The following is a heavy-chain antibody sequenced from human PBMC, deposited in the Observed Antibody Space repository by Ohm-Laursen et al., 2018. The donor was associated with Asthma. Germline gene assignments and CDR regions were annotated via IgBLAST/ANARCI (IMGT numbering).Heavy chain of an antibody. CDR1: GDSIGSDDYY. CDR3: ARLARGYDRHFDY. Sequence: SDTLSLTCTVSGDSIGSDDYYWSWIRQPPGKGLEWIGYIYYSGSTNYNPSLKSRVTISVDTSKNQFSLKLSSVTAADTAVYYCARLARGYDRHFDYWGQGTLVTVSS. D-gene: IGHD3-22*01. CDR2: IYYSGST. V-gene: IGHV4-61*08. J-gene: IGHJ4*02.